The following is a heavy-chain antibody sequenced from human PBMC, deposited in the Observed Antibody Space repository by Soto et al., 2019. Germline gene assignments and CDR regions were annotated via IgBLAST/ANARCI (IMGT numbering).Heavy chain of an antibody. CDR3: ARVPGYTSGLDY. CDR1: GFTVSSGY. CDR2: IYARGST. V-gene: IGHV3-53*01. J-gene: IGHJ4*02. D-gene: IGHD6-19*01. Sequence: GSLRLSCAASGFTVSSGYMTWVRQAPGKGLEWLSTIYARGSTFYSDSVKGRFTISRDNSKNTLYLQMNSLRAEDTALYFCARVPGYTSGLDYWGQGTLVTVSS.